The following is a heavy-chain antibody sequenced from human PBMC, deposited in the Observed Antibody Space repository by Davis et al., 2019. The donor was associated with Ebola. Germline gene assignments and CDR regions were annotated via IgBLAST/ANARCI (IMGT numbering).Heavy chain of an antibody. CDR1: GGSFSDYY. V-gene: IGHV4-59*01. CDR2: IYYSGST. D-gene: IGHD6-13*01. CDR3: ARGSAAGGY. J-gene: IGHJ4*02. Sequence: SETLSLTCAVSGGSFSDYYWSWIRQPPGKGLEWIGYIYYSGSTNYNPSLKSRVTISVDTSKNQFSLKLSSVTAADTAVYYCARGSAAGGYWGQGTLVTVSS.